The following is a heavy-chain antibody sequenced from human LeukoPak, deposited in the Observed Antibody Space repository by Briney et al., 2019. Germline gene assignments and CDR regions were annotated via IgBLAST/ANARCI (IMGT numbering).Heavy chain of an antibody. V-gene: IGHV4-59*12. CDR2: IYHSGST. CDR1: GGSISSYY. D-gene: IGHD2-21*01. CDR3: ARDGLGPYCGGDCFSHDAFDI. Sequence: SETLSLTCTVSGGSISSYYWSWIRQPPGKGLEWIGYIYHSGSTYYNPSLKSRVTMSVDTSKNQFSLKLSSVTAADTAVYYCARDGLGPYCGGDCFSHDAFDIWGQGTMVTVSS. J-gene: IGHJ3*02.